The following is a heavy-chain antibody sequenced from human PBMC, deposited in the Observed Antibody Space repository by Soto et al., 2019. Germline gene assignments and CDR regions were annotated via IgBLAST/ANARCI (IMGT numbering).Heavy chain of an antibody. J-gene: IGHJ6*02. CDR1: GFTFSNAW. D-gene: IGHD2-15*01. V-gene: IGHV3-15*01. Sequence: GGSLRLSCAASGFTFSNAWMSWVRQAPGKGLEWVGRIKSKTDGGTTDYAAPVKGRFTISRDDSKNTLYLQMNSLKTEDTAVYYCTTGVVVAATYYCYGMDVWGQGTTVTVSS. CDR3: TTGVVVAATYYCYGMDV. CDR2: IKSKTDGGTT.